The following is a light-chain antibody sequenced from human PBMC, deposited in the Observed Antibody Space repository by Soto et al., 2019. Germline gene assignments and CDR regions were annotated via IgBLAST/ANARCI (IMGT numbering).Light chain of an antibody. CDR3: QQYNNWPRT. CDR1: QSVSSN. V-gene: IGKV3-15*01. Sequence: EIVMTQSPATLSVSPGERATLSCRASQSVSSNLAWYQQKPGQAPSLLIYGASTRATGIPARFSGSWSGTEFTITISSLQSEDFAVYYCQQYNNWPRTFGQGTKVEIK. J-gene: IGKJ1*01. CDR2: GAS.